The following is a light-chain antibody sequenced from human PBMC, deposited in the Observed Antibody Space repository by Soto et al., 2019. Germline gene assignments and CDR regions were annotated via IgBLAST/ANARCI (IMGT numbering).Light chain of an antibody. CDR2: EVS. CDR1: SSDVGGYNY. J-gene: IGLJ2*01. Sequence: QSARTQPPSASGSPGQSVTISCTGTSSDVGGYNYVSWYQQHPGKAPKLMIYEVSKRPSGVPDRFSGSKSGNTASLTVSGLQAEDEADYYCSSYAGSNNFGVFGGGTKVTVL. CDR3: SSYAGSNNFGV. V-gene: IGLV2-8*01.